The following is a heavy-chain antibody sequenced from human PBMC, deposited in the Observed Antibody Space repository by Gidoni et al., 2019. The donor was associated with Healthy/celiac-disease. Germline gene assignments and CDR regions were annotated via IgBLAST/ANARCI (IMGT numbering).Heavy chain of an antibody. Sequence: STNYNPSLKSRVTMSVDTSKNQFSLKLSSVTAADTAVYYCARVQLLYRSQAFDIWGQGTMVTVSS. D-gene: IGHD2-2*02. V-gene: IGHV4-4*07. J-gene: IGHJ3*02. CDR3: ARVQLLYRSQAFDI. CDR2: ST.